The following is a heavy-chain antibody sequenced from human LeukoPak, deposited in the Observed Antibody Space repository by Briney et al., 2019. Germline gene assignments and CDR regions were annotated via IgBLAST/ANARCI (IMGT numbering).Heavy chain of an antibody. V-gene: IGHV1-18*01. CDR1: GYTFINYG. CDR3: ARDCMGCHGFDY. Sequence: ASVKVSCKTSGYTFINYGITWARQAPGQGLEWMGWVSAYGDNTNYVQKIQGRVTMTTDTSTSTAYMELRSLRSDDTAVYYCARDCMGCHGFDYWGQGTLVTVSS. CDR2: VSAYGDNT. J-gene: IGHJ4*02. D-gene: IGHD1-26*01.